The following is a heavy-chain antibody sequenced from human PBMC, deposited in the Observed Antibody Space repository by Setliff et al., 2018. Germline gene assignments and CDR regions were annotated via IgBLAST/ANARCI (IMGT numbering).Heavy chain of an antibody. CDR2: IYYSGST. V-gene: IGHV4-59*11. D-gene: IGHD2-21*01. J-gene: IGHJ4*02. Sequence: PSETLSLTCTVSGGSISSHYWSWIRQPPGKGLEWIGYIYYSGSTNYNPSLKGRVTISVDTSKNQFSLKLSSVTAADTAVYYCARGGDEFDYWGQGTLVTVSS. CDR3: ARGGDEFDY. CDR1: GGSISSHY.